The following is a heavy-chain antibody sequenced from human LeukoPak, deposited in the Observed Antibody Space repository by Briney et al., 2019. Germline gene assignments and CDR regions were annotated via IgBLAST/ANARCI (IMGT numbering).Heavy chain of an antibody. CDR1: GGSFSGYY. J-gene: IGHJ4*02. CDR3: ARGPNYYDSSGYSDY. V-gene: IGHV4-34*01. D-gene: IGHD3-22*01. Sequence: SETLSLTCAVYGGSFSGYYWSWIRQPPGKGLEWIGGINHRGSTNYNPSLKSRVTISVDTSKNQFSLKLSSVTAADTAVYYCARGPNYYDSSGYSDYWGQGTLVTVSS. CDR2: INHRGST.